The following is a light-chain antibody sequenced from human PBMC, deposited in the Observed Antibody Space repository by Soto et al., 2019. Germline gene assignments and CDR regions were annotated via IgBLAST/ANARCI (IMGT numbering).Light chain of an antibody. Sequence: AIQLTQSPSSLSASVGDRVTITCRASQGISSALAWYQQNPGKAPKLRIYDASSLESGVPSRFSGSGSGTAFTLTISSLQPEDFATYYCQQFNSYPPLTFGQGTRLEIK. CDR2: DAS. CDR1: QGISSA. J-gene: IGKJ5*01. CDR3: QQFNSYPPLT. V-gene: IGKV1-13*02.